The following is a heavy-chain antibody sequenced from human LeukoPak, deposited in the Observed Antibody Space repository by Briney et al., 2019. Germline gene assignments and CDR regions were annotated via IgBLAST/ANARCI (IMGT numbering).Heavy chain of an antibody. D-gene: IGHD3-10*01. CDR2: INPSGGST. V-gene: IGHV1-46*01. CDR3: ARGRGVRGVIFDFDY. CDR1: GYTFTSYH. J-gene: IGHJ4*02. Sequence: ASVKVSCKASGYTFTSYHIHWVRQAPGQGLEWVGLINPSGGSTSYAQKFQGRVTMTRDTSTSTVYMELSSLRSEDTAVYYCARGRGVRGVIFDFDYWGQGTLVTVSS.